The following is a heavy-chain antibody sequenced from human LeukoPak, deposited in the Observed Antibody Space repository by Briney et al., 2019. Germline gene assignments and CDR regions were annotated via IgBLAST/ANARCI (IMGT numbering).Heavy chain of an antibody. CDR2: ISGSGGST. V-gene: IGHV3-23*01. CDR1: GFTFSSYA. D-gene: IGHD4-17*01. J-gene: IGHJ6*03. Sequence: GGSLRLSCAASGFTFSSYAMSWVRQAPGKGLEWVSAISGSGGSTYYADSVKGRFTISRDNSKNTLYLQMNSLRAEDTAVYYCAKFSVTLNYYYYYMDVRGKGTTVTVSS. CDR3: AKFSVTLNYYYYYMDV.